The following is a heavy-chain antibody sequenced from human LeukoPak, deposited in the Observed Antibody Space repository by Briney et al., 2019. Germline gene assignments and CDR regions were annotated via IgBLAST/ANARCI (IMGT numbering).Heavy chain of an antibody. CDR1: GFTFSSYS. J-gene: IGHJ5*02. CDR2: ISSSSSYI. Sequence: GGSLRLSCAASGFTFSSYSMSWVRQAPGKGLEWVSSISSSSSYIYYADSVKGRFPISRDNAKNSLYLQMNSLRAEDTAVYYCARGGPSSGPYSSGWYSPLFAEPWFDPWGQGTLVTVSS. D-gene: IGHD6-19*01. CDR3: ARGGPSSGPYSSGWYSPLFAEPWFDP. V-gene: IGHV3-21*01.